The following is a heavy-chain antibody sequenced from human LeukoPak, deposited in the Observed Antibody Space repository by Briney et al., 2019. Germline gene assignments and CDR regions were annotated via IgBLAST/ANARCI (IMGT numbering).Heavy chain of an antibody. D-gene: IGHD6-6*01. CDR2: IRYDGSNK. Sequence: PGGSLRLSCAASGFTFSSYGMHWVRQAPGRGLEWVAFIRYDGSNKYYADSVKGRFTISRDNSKNTLYLQMNSLRAEDTAVYYCAKRRIAARIMDYWGQGTLVTVSS. J-gene: IGHJ4*02. CDR3: AKRRIAARIMDY. V-gene: IGHV3-30*02. CDR1: GFTFSSYG.